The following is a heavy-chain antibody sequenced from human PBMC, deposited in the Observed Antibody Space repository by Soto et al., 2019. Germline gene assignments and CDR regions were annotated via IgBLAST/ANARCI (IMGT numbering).Heavy chain of an antibody. CDR2: IIPIFGTA. V-gene: IGHV1-69*06. Sequence: SVKVSCKASGGTLSSYAISWVRQAPGQGLEWMGGIIPIFGTANYAQKFQGRVTITADKSTSTAYMELSSLRSEDTAVYYCARVLAPSTKYYCYGMDVWGQGTTVTVSS. J-gene: IGHJ6*02. CDR1: GGTLSSYA. CDR3: ARVLAPSTKYYCYGMDV.